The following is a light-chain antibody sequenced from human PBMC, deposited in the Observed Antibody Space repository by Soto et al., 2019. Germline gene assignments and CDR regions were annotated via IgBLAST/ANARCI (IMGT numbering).Light chain of an antibody. CDR1: QSVSTF. V-gene: IGKV3-11*01. J-gene: IGKJ1*01. Sequence: EVVLTQSPATLSLSRGEGAAQSCRASQSVSTFLAWYQQKPGQAPRLLIYDASNRATGIPARFSGSGSGTDFTLTISSLEPEDFAVYYCQQYYSFPWTFGQGTKVDIK. CDR2: DAS. CDR3: QQYYSFPWT.